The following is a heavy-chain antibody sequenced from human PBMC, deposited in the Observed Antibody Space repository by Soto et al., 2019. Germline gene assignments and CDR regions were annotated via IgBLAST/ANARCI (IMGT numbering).Heavy chain of an antibody. D-gene: IGHD3-9*01. J-gene: IGHJ4*01. V-gene: IGHV3-7*05. CDR2: ISPEGSVK. CDR3: MTGIGY. CDR1: GFTFSSEW. Sequence: EVQMVESGGGLVQPGGSLRLSCVASGFTFSSEWMNWVRQAPGKGLEWVANISPEGSVKQYVDSMKGRIAISRDNAKNTAYLLMRSLSVDDTALYDCMTGIGYWGLGTLVTVSS.